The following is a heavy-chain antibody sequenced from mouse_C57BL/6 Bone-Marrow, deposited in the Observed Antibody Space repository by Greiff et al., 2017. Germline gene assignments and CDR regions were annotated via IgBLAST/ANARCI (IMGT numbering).Heavy chain of an antibody. V-gene: IGHV14-3*01. CDR1: GFNFKNTD. CDR3: AGNDGGVDY. D-gene: IGHD1-1*01. Sequence: VQLQQSVAELVRPGASVKLSCTASGFNFKNTDMHWVKQRPEQGLEWIGKIDPANGNTNYTPKFQGKATITADTSSNTAYLQLSSLTSEDTAIYDSAGNDGGVDYWGQGTTLTVSS. CDR2: IDPANGNT. J-gene: IGHJ2*01.